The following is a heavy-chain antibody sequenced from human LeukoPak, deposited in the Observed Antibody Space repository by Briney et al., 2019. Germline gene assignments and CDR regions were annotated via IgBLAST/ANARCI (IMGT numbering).Heavy chain of an antibody. CDR1: GGSISSGGYY. V-gene: IGHV4-31*03. J-gene: IGHJ4*02. D-gene: IGHD3-22*01. Sequence: SETLSLTCTVSGGSISSGGYYWSWIRQHPGKGLERIGYIYYSGSTYYNPSLKSRVTISVDTSKNQFSLKLSSVTAADTAVYYCARGFGQAYYYDSSGYYYFDYWGQGTLVPVSS. CDR3: ARGFGQAYYYDSSGYYYFDY. CDR2: IYYSGST.